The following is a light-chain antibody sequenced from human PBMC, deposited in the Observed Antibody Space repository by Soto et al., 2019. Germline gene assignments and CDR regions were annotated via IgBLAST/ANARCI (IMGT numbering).Light chain of an antibody. Sequence: DIQLTQSPSFLSASVGDRLTITCRASQDIRSSLAWYQQKPGKAPNLLIYTVSTLQSGVPSRFIVSRSGTEFTFTISSLEPEDFATYYCQQFNSSPFTFGGGTKVEI. V-gene: IGKV1-9*01. J-gene: IGKJ4*01. CDR1: QDIRSS. CDR2: TVS. CDR3: QQFNSSPFT.